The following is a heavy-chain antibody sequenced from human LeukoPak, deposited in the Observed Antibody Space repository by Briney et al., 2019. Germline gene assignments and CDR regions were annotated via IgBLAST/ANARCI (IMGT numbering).Heavy chain of an antibody. CDR3: ARVTTMVRGVTDY. Sequence: SETLSLTCTVSNGSVSPYYWSWIRQPAGQGLEWIGRIYITGSTTYSPSLRSRVTMSIDTSKNQFSLNLSSVTAAETAVYYCARVTTMVRGVTDYWGQGTLVTVSS. J-gene: IGHJ4*02. CDR1: NGSVSPYY. D-gene: IGHD3-10*01. CDR2: IYITGST. V-gene: IGHV4-4*07.